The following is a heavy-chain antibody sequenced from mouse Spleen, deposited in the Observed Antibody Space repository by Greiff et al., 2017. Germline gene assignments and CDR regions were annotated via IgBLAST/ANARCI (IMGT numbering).Heavy chain of an antibody. CDR3: ARSLYGSSWFAY. Sequence: QVQLQQPGAELVKPGASVKLSCKASGYTFTSYWMHWVKQRPGQGLEWIGMIHPNSGSTNYNEKFKSKATLTVDKSSSTAYMQLSSLTSEDSAVYYCARSLYGSSWFAYWGQGTLVTVSA. CDR2: IHPNSGST. CDR1: GYTFTSYW. V-gene: IGHV1-64*01. D-gene: IGHD1-1*01. J-gene: IGHJ3*01.